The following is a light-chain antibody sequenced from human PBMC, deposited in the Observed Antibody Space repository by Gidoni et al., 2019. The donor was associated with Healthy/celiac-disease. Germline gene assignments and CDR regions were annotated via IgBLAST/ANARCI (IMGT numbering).Light chain of an antibody. CDR2: GNS. Sequence: QSVLTQPPSGSGAPGQRVTISCTGSSPNIGAGYDVHWYQQLPGTAPKLLIYGNSNRPSGVPDRFSGSKSGTSASLAITGLQAEDEADYYCQSYDSSLRVFGGGTKLTVL. CDR1: SPNIGAGYD. CDR3: QSYDSSLRV. J-gene: IGLJ3*02. V-gene: IGLV1-40*01.